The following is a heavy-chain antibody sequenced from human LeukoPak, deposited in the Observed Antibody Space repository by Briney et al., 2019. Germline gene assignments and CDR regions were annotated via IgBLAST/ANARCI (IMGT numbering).Heavy chain of an antibody. CDR2: IKQDGSEK. CDR1: GFTFSSYA. Sequence: PGGSLRLSCAASGFTFSSYAMSWVRQAPGKGLEWVANIKQDGSEKYYVDSVKGRFTISRDNAKNSLYLQMNSLRAEDTAVYYCASRAHLWSGPGGWGQGTLVTVSS. J-gene: IGHJ4*02. D-gene: IGHD3-3*02. V-gene: IGHV3-7*01. CDR3: ASRAHLWSGPGG.